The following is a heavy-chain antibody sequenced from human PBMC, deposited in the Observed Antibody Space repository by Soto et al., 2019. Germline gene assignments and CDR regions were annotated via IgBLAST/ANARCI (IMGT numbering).Heavy chain of an antibody. V-gene: IGHV5-51*01. CDR1: GYSFTSYW. CDR3: ARQYVKEATIPLFSYAH. Sequence: GESLKISCKASGYSFTSYWIGWVRQMPGKGLEWMGIFYPGDSNARYSPSFQGQVTISVDKSINTAYLQWSSLKASDTAVYYCARQYVKEATIPLFSYAHWGQGTLVTVSS. D-gene: IGHD3-10*02. J-gene: IGHJ4*02. CDR2: FYPGDSNA.